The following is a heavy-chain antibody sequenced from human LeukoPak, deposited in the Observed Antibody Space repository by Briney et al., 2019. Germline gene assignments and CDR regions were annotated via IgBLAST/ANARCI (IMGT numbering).Heavy chain of an antibody. CDR1: GGSFSGYY. D-gene: IGHD3-3*01. CDR2: INHSGST. J-gene: IGHJ4*02. CDR3: ASHYYDFWSGLDY. V-gene: IGHV4-34*01. Sequence: KSSETLSLTCAVYGGSFSGYYSSWIRQPPGKGLDWIGEINHSGSTNYNPSLKSRVTISVDTSKNQFSLQLSSVTAADAAVYYCASHYYDFWSGLDYWGQGTLVTVSS.